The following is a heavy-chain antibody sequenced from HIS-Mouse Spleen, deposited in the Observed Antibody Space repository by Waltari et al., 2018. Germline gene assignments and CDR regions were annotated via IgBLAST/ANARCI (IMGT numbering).Heavy chain of an antibody. V-gene: IGHV4-39*01. CDR3: ARGRGTGAFDI. J-gene: IGHJ3*02. D-gene: IGHD2-8*02. CDR2: IYYSGST. CDR1: GCSISSSSYD. Sequence: QLQLQESGPGLVKPSETLSLTCTVSGCSISSSSYDWGWIRQPPGKGLEWIGSIYYSGSTYYNPSLKSRVTISVDTSKNQFSLKLSSVTAADTAVYYCARGRGTGAFDIWGQGTMVTVSS.